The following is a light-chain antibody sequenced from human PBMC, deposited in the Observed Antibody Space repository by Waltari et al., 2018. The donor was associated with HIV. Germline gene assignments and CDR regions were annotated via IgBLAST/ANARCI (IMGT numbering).Light chain of an antibody. V-gene: IGLV2-23*02. Sequence: QSALTQPASVSGYAGQSITISCTGTISDIGSYNLVSWYQQYPGRAPKLIIYEVSKRPAGVSDRFSGSKSGNRASLTVAGLKVEYEADYYCCSYAGGRVFVLFGGGTRLTV. CDR1: ISDIGSYNL. CDR2: EVS. J-gene: IGLJ2*01. CDR3: CSYAGGRVFVL.